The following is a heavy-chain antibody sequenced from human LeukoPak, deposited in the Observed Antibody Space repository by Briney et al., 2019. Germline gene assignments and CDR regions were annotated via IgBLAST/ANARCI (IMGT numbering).Heavy chain of an antibody. J-gene: IGHJ4*02. D-gene: IGHD2-2*01. V-gene: IGHV1-24*01. CDR2: FDPEDGET. Sequence: VASVKVSCEVSGYTLTELSMHWVRQAPGKGLEWMGGFDPEDGETIYAQKFQGRVTMTEDTSTDTAYMELSSLRSEDTAVYYCATRVACSSTSCYSFDYWGQGTLVTVSS. CDR3: ATRVACSSTSCYSFDY. CDR1: GYTLTELS.